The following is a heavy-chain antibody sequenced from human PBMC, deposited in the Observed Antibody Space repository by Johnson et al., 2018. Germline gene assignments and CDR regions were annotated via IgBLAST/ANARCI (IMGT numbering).Heavy chain of an antibody. CDR3: ARSPTVTTQSPLNYYYMDV. J-gene: IGHJ6*03. CDR2: ISYDGSNK. V-gene: IGHV3-30-3*01. CDR1: GFTFSSYA. Sequence: VQLVESGGGVVQPGRSXRLSCAASGFTFSSYAMHWVRQAPGKGLEWVAVISYDGSNKYYADSVKGRFTISRDNSKNTLYLQMNSLRAEDTAVYYCARSPTVTTQSPLNYYYMDVWGKGTTVTVSS. D-gene: IGHD4-11*01.